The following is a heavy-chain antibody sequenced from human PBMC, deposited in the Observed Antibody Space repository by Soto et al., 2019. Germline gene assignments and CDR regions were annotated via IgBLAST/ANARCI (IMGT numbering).Heavy chain of an antibody. Sequence: GSLRLSCAASGFTFSSYAMSWVRQAPGKGLEWVSAISGSGGSTYYADSVKGRFTISRDNSKNTLYLQMNSLRAEDTAVYYCAATPIFGVVSPSYYYYGMDVWGQGTTVTVSS. CDR2: ISGSGGST. V-gene: IGHV3-23*01. J-gene: IGHJ6*02. D-gene: IGHD3-3*01. CDR3: AATPIFGVVSPSYYYYGMDV. CDR1: GFTFSSYA.